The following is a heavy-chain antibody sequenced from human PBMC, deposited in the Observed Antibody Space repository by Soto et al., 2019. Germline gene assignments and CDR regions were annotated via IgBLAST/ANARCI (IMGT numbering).Heavy chain of an antibody. V-gene: IGHV1-46*01. J-gene: IGHJ4*02. D-gene: IGHD3-22*01. Sequence: QVQLVESGAEVKKPGASVTVSCKASGYTFTSYYLHWVRQAPGQGLEWMGKINPSGGTTSYAQKFPGRVTMTRDTSTRTVYMELSSLRSEDTAVYYCVRGDYYDSSGYYGDPPYFDYWGQGTLVTVSS. CDR1: GYTFTSYY. CDR3: VRGDYYDSSGYYGDPPYFDY. CDR2: INPSGGTT.